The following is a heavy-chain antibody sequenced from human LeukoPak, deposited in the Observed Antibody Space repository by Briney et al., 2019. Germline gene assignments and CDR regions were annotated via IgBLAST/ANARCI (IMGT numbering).Heavy chain of an antibody. J-gene: IGHJ4*02. D-gene: IGHD4-17*01. CDR1: GGSISTYY. CDR2: IYYSGST. CDR3: ARADDYGDYDYFDY. Sequence: PSETLSLTCTVSGGSISTYYWSWIRQPPEKGLEWIGYIYYSGSTNYNPSLKSRVTISVDTSKNQFSLKLSSVTAADTAVYYCARADDYGDYDYFDYWGQGTLVTVSS. V-gene: IGHV4-59*01.